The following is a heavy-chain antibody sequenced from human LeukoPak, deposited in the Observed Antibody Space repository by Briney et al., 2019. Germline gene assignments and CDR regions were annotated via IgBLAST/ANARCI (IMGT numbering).Heavy chain of an antibody. J-gene: IGHJ4*02. CDR3: AKLVSGPFDY. V-gene: IGHV3-23*01. CDR1: GFTFSDYS. Sequence: GSLRLSCAASGFTFSDYSMNWVRQAPGKGLEWVSAISGSGGSTYYADSVKGRFTISRDNSKNTLYLQMNSLRAEDTAVYYCAKLVSGPFDYWGQGTLVTVSS. D-gene: IGHD3-10*01. CDR2: ISGSGGST.